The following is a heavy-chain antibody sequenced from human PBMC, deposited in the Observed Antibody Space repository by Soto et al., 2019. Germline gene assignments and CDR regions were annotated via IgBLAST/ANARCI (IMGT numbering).Heavy chain of an antibody. CDR1: GFTFSDYS. CDR3: ARVGYCSNGVCYTTKYYYMDV. CDR2: ISSSSSYI. D-gene: IGHD2-8*01. J-gene: IGHJ6*03. V-gene: IGHV3-21*01. Sequence: EVQLVESGGGLVKPGGSLRLSCAASGFTFSDYSMNWVRQAPGKGLEWVSSISSSSSYIYYADSVNGRFTISRDNANNTLFLQMSSLRAEDTAVYYCARVGYCSNGVCYTTKYYYMDVWGKGTTFTVS.